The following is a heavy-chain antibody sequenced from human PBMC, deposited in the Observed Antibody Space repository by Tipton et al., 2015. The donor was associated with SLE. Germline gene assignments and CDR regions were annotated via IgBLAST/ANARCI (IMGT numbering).Heavy chain of an antibody. CDR3: ARHDYDSNGYYQHYFDY. CDR2: ISHSGNI. CDR1: GFSISSGYF. J-gene: IGHJ4*02. Sequence: TLSLTCTVSGFSISSGYFWGWIRQSPEKGLEWIGSISHSGNIYYNPSLKSRGSMSIDTSRNEVFLRLSSVTAADTAVYYCARHDYDSNGYYQHYFDYWGQGTLVTVSS. V-gene: IGHV4-38-2*02. D-gene: IGHD3-22*01.